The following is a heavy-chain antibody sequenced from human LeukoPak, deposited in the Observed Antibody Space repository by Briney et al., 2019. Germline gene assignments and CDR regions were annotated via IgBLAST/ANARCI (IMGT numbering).Heavy chain of an antibody. J-gene: IGHJ4*02. CDR3: ATSHDSSGNN. CDR2: IKQDGSAK. Sequence: GGSLRLSCAGSGYIFKDYGLSWVRQAPGKGLEWVANIKQDGSAKYYVDSVKGRFTISRDNARNSLYLQMNSLRAEDSALYYCATSHDSSGNNWGRGTLVTVSS. D-gene: IGHD3-22*01. CDR1: GYIFKDYG. V-gene: IGHV3-7*02.